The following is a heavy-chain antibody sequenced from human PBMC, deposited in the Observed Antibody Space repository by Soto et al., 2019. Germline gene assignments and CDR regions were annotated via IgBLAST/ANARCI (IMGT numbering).Heavy chain of an antibody. CDR1: GYSFTSYW. V-gene: IGHV5-51*01. CDR3: AKDPVDTAVVTPALGGYYYYGMDV. Sequence: PGESLKISCKGSGYSFTSYWIGWVRQMPGKGLEWMGIIYPGDSDTRYSPSFQGQVTISADKSISTAYLQWSSLKASDTAMYYCAKDPVDTAVVTPALGGYYYYGMDVWGQGTTVTVSS. CDR2: IYPGDSDT. D-gene: IGHD5-18*01. J-gene: IGHJ6*02.